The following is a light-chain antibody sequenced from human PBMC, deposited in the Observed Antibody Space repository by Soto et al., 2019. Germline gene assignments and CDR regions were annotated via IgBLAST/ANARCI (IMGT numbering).Light chain of an antibody. CDR1: QSVLYSSNNKNY. J-gene: IGKJ2*01. V-gene: IGKV4-1*01. Sequence: DIVMTQSPDSLAVSLGERATINCKSSQSVLYSSNNKNYLGCYQQKPGQPPNLLTYWASTRESGVPDRFSGSGSGTDFTLTISSLQAEDVAVYYCQEYYSTPFGQGTKLQIK. CDR2: WAS. CDR3: QEYYSTP.